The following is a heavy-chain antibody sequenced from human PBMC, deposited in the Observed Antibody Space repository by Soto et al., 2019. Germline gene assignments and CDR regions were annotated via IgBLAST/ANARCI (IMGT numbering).Heavy chain of an antibody. CDR2: INPATGAA. D-gene: IGHD6-19*01. V-gene: IGHV1-2*02. Sequence: QLHLVQSGAVVKKPGASVTVSCSASGYPVTAYYMHWVRQAPGRGLEWMGGINPATGAAKYTQTFQGRVTMPRDTSTSTAFMELSGLTSEDTAVFYWSRGGGAGVAGSAAFDMWGQGTLVTVSS. J-gene: IGHJ3*02. CDR1: GYPVTAYY. CDR3: SRGGGAGVAGSAAFDM.